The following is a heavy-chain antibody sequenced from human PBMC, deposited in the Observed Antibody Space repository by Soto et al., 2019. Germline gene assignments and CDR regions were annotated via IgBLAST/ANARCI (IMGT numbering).Heavy chain of an antibody. D-gene: IGHD6-13*01. V-gene: IGHV1-24*01. CDR2: FDPEDGET. Sequence: WVRQAPGKGLEWMGGFDPEDGETIYAQKFQGRVTMTEDTSTDTAYMELSSLRSEDTAVYYCATDSIAAAFWGQGTLVTVSS. J-gene: IGHJ4*02. CDR3: ATDSIAAAF.